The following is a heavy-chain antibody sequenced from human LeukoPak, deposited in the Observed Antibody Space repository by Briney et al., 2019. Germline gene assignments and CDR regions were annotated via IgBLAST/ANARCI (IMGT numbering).Heavy chain of an antibody. CDR2: INPDSGGT. CDR1: GYTFTGYY. CDR3: ARAATAIDFWSGERYFQH. V-gene: IGHV1-2*02. J-gene: IGHJ1*01. Sequence: ASVKVSCKASGYTFTGYYMHWVRQAPGQGLEWMGWINPDSGGTNYAQKFQGRVTMTRDTSISTAYMELSRLRSDDTAVYYCARAATAIDFWSGERYFQHWGQGTLVTVSS. D-gene: IGHD3-3*01.